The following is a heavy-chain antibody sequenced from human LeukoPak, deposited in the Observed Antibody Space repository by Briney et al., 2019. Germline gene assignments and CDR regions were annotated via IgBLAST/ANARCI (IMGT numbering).Heavy chain of an antibody. D-gene: IGHD1-26*01. J-gene: IGHJ4*02. CDR3: TRPPYSGSPDY. V-gene: IGHV3-73*01. Sequence: GGSLRLSCAASGFTFSGSAMHWVRQASGKGLEWVGRIRSKANSYATAYAASVKGRFTISRDDSKNTAYLQMNSLKTEDTAVYYRTRPPYSGSPDYWGQGTLVTVSS. CDR2: IRSKANSYAT. CDR1: GFTFSGSA.